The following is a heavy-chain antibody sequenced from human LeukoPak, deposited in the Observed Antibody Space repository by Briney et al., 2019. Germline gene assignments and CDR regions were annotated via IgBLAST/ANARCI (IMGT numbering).Heavy chain of an antibody. V-gene: IGHV4-31*11. CDR3: ARVYCGGDCYPDHYYGMDV. CDR1: GGSFSGYY. Sequence: KPSETLSLTCAVYGGSFSGYYWSWIRQHPGKGLEWIGYIYYSGSTYYNPPLKSRVTISVDTSKNQFSLKLSSVTAADTAVYYCARVYCGGDCYPDHYYGMDVWGQGTTVTVSS. CDR2: IYYSGST. D-gene: IGHD2-21*02. J-gene: IGHJ6*02.